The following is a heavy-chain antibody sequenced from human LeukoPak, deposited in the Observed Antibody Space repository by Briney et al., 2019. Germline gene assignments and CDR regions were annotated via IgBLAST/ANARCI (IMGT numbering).Heavy chain of an antibody. CDR1: GFTFSSYA. V-gene: IGHV3-23*01. CDR2: ISGSGGST. CDR3: AKIQDRLRGEFDF. Sequence: GGSLRLSCAASGFTFSSYAMSWVRQAPGEGLEWVSAISGSGGSTYYADSVKGRFTISRDNYKNTLYLQMNSLRAEDTAVYYCAKIQDRLRGEFDFWGQGTLVTVSS. J-gene: IGHJ4*02.